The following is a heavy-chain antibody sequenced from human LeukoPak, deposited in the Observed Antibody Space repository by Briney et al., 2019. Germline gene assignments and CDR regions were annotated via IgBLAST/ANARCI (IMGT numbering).Heavy chain of an antibody. CDR1: GFTFDDYA. CDR2: ISWNSGNI. V-gene: IGHV3-9*03. D-gene: IGHD4-11*01. J-gene: IGHJ2*01. Sequence: GGSLRLSCAASGFTFDDYAMHWVRQAPGKGLEWVSGISWNSGNIGYADSVKGRFTVSRDNAKNSLYLQMNSLRAEDMALYYCAKDRSYSNYGYFDLWGRGTLVTVSS. CDR3: AKDRSYSNYGYFDL.